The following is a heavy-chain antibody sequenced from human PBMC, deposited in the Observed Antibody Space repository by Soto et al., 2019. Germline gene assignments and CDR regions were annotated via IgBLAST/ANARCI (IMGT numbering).Heavy chain of an antibody. D-gene: IGHD3-16*02. Sequence: QVQLQESGPGLVKPSQTLSLTCTVSGGPISSGGYYWSWIRQHPGKGLEWIGYIYYSGSTYYNPSLKGRFTISVDTSKSQFSLKLSSVTAAYTAVYYCARDHDDVGVLSWYYYGMDVWGQGTTVTVSS. CDR3: ARDHDDVGVLSWYYYGMDV. CDR1: GGPISSGGYY. CDR2: IYYSGST. V-gene: IGHV4-31*03. J-gene: IGHJ6*02.